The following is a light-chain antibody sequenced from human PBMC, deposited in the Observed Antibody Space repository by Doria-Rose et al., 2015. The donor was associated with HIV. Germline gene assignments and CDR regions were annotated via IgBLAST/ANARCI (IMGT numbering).Light chain of an antibody. CDR2: GTA. CDR3: QSYDSRLSVYV. Sequence: QSVVTQEPSVSGAPGQRVAISCTGSSSNIEAGFDVNWYQQFPGTAPKLLIHGTANRPSGVSDRCTGSKSGTSASLAISGLRAEDEADYYCQSYDSRLSVYVFGTGTKVTVL. J-gene: IGLJ1*01. CDR1: SSNIEAGFD. V-gene: IGLV1-40*01.